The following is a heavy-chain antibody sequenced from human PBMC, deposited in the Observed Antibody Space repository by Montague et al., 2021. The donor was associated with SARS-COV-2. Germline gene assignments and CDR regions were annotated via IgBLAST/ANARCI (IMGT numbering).Heavy chain of an antibody. CDR2: IFHSGTI. CDR1: GDAIITSTW. CDR3: ATLSRRTAAGTRDYFGLDV. V-gene: IGHV4-4*02. D-gene: IGHD6-13*01. Sequence: SETLSLTCRVSGDAIITSTWWTWVLQTPGKGLEGIGEIFHSGTINYNPSLKSRVSISVDKSNNQFSLRLSSLIAADTAVYYCATLSRRTAAGTRDYFGLDVWGQGTTVVVSS. J-gene: IGHJ6*02.